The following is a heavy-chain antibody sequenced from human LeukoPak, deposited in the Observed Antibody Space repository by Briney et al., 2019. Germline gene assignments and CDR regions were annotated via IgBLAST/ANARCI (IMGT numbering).Heavy chain of an antibody. CDR3: ARDPGRRYGEIWYFDY. J-gene: IGHJ4*02. CDR2: ISYDGSNK. V-gene: IGHV3-30-3*01. Sequence: GGSLRLSCAASGSTFSSYAMHWVRQAPGKGLEWVAVISYDGSNKYYADSVKGRFTISRDNSKNTLYLQMNSLRAEDTAVYYCARDPGRRYGEIWYFDYWGQGTLVTVSS. CDR1: GSTFSSYA. D-gene: IGHD4-17*01.